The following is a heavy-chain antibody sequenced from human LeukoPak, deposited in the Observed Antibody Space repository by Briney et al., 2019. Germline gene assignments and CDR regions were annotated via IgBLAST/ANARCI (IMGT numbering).Heavy chain of an antibody. V-gene: IGHV3-23*01. Sequence: GGSLRLSCAASGFTFSSFSMNWVRQAPGKGLEWVSTVSTSGAATYYADSVKGRFTISRDNSQNTLNLQMNSLRAEDTAVYYCAPLRYGLIDYWGQGTLVTVSS. CDR3: APLRYGLIDY. D-gene: IGHD5-18*01. J-gene: IGHJ4*02. CDR1: GFTFSSFS. CDR2: VSTSGAAT.